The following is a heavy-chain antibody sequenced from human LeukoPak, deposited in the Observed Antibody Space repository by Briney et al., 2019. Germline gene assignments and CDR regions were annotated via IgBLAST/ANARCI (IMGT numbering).Heavy chain of an antibody. D-gene: IGHD5-18*01. V-gene: IGHV3-49*04. CDR3: TREVINGHIYAFSDY. CDR2: IRSKAYGGTT. J-gene: IGHJ4*02. CDR1: GFAFGDSA. Sequence: GGSLRLSCTVSGFAFGDSAMSWVRQAPGKGLEWVGVIRSKAYGGTTEYGASVKGRFTISRDDSKSIAYLQMNSLKTEDTAVYYCTREVINGHIYAFSDYWGQGTLVTASS.